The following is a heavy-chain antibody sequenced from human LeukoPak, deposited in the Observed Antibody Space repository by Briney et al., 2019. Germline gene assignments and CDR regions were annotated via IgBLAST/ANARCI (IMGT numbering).Heavy chain of an antibody. CDR2: IYYSGST. J-gene: IGHJ4*02. CDR3: ARHHNDFLSGYYTGYFDY. D-gene: IGHD3-3*01. Sequence: PSETLSLTCTVSGGSISSSSYYWGWIRQPPGKGLEWIGNIYYSGSTYYNPSLKSRVTISVDTSKNQFSLKLRSATAADTAVYYCARHHNDFLSGYYTGYFDYWAREPWSPSPQ. CDR1: GGSISSSSYY. V-gene: IGHV4-39*01.